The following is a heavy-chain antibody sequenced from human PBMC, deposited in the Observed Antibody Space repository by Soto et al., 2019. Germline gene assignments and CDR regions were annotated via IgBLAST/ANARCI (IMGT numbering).Heavy chain of an antibody. Sequence: GASVKVSCKASGYTFTGYYMHWVRQAPGQGLEWMGWINPNSGGTNYAQKFQGWVTVTRDTSISTAYMELSRLRSDDTAVYYCAREATYYDFWSGYYHGPENPNSYFDYWGQGTLVTVSS. CDR1: GYTFTGYY. CDR3: AREATYYDFWSGYYHGPENPNSYFDY. D-gene: IGHD3-3*01. J-gene: IGHJ4*02. CDR2: INPNSGGT. V-gene: IGHV1-2*04.